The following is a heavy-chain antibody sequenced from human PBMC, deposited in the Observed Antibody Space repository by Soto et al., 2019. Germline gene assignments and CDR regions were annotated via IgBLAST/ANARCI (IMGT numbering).Heavy chain of an antibody. D-gene: IGHD1-1*01. Sequence: VQLLESGGSLVQPGESLRLSCAASGFTFTNYALSWVRQAPEKGLEWLSSISGRGGDSYYADSVKGRFTISRDNSKNTLYLQMNSLSADDTALYYCARDDSDAFDIWGQGTMVAVSS. J-gene: IGHJ3*02. CDR1: GFTFTNYA. CDR3: ARDDSDAFDI. CDR2: ISGRGGDS. V-gene: IGHV3-23*01.